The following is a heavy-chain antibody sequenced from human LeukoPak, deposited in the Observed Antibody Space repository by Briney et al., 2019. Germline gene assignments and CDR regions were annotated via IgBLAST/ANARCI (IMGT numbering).Heavy chain of an antibody. CDR2: IYYSGST. V-gene: IGHV4-59*01. Sequence: SETLSLTCTVSGGSISSYYWSWIRQPPGKGLEWIGYIYYSGSTNYNPSLKSRVTISVDTSKNQFSLKLSSVTAADTAVYYYARAAGGAFDIWGQGTMVTVSS. CDR3: ARAAGGAFDI. CDR1: GGSISSYY. J-gene: IGHJ3*02. D-gene: IGHD6-13*01.